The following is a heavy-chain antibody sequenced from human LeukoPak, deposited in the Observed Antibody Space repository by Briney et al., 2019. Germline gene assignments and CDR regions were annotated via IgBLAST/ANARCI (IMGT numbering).Heavy chain of an antibody. V-gene: IGHV4-59*01. CDR3: ASWYYYDSSGHFQH. Sequence: SETLSLTCTVSGGSISSYYWSWIRQPPGKGLEWIGYIYYSGSTNYNPSLKSRVTISVDTSKNQFSLKLSSVIAADTAVYYCASWYYYDSSGHFQHWGQGTLVTVSS. CDR2: IYYSGST. CDR1: GGSISSYY. J-gene: IGHJ1*01. D-gene: IGHD3-22*01.